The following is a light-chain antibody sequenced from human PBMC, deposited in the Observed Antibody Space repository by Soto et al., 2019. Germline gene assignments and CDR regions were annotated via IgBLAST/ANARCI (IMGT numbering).Light chain of an antibody. CDR3: CSYTSSTTPL. V-gene: IGLV2-14*01. CDR2: EVS. CDR1: SSDVGGYHY. Sequence: QSALTQPASVSGSPGQSITISCTGSSSDVGGYHYVSWYQQYPGDAPKLVISEVSNRPSGVSNRFSGSKSGNTAYLTISGLQAEDEADYYCCSYTSSTTPLFGGGTKLTVL. J-gene: IGLJ2*01.